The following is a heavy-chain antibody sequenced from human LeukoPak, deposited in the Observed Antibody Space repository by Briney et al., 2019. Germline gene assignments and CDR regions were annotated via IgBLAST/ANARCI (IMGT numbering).Heavy chain of an antibody. J-gene: IGHJ3*02. CDR2: ISYDGSNK. CDR3: AKVAITMVRGVTSPAFDI. CDR1: GFTFSSYW. Sequence: PGGSLRLSCAASGFTFSSYWMSWVRQAPGKGLEWVAVISYDGSNKYYADSVKGRFTISRDNSKNTLYLQMNSLRAEDTAVYYCAKVAITMVRGVTSPAFDIWGQGTMVTVSS. V-gene: IGHV3-30*18. D-gene: IGHD3-10*01.